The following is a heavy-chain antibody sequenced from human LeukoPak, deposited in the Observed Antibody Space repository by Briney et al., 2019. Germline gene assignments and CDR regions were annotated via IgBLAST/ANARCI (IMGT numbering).Heavy chain of an antibody. CDR2: IYHSGST. Sequence: KPSETLSLTCTVSGYSISSGYYWGWIRQPPGKGLEWIGSIYHSGSTYYNPSLKSRVTISVDTSKNQFSLKLSSVTAADTAVYYCARRKVRWELQNWFDPWGQGTLVTVSS. J-gene: IGHJ5*02. CDR3: ARRKVRWELQNWFDP. D-gene: IGHD1-26*01. V-gene: IGHV4-38-2*02. CDR1: GYSISSGYY.